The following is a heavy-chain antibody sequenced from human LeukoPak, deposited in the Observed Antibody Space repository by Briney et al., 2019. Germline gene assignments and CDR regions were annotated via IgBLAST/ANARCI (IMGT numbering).Heavy chain of an antibody. CDR2: INPNSGGT. CDR1: GYTFTGYY. D-gene: IGHD2-2*01. Sequence: GASVKVSCKASGYTFTGYYMHWVRQAPGQGLEWMGWINPNSGGTNYAQKFQGRVTMTRDTSISTAYMELSRLRPDDTAVYYCARDLGYCNSTSCIDYYTDVWGKGPAVTVSS. V-gene: IGHV1-2*02. J-gene: IGHJ6*03. CDR3: ARDLGYCNSTSCIDYYTDV.